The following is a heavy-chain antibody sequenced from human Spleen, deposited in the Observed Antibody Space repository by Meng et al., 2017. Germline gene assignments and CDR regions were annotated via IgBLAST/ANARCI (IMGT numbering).Heavy chain of an antibody. CDR1: GFTFSNAY. V-gene: IGHV3-15*01. CDR2: IKSKPDGETI. Sequence: GESLKISCEGSGFTFSNAYMTWVRQVPGQRLEWDGRIKSKPDGETIDYAAPVKGRFTISRDDSKNTVYQQMNSLKSEDTAVYYCSGHIDDWGQGTQVTVSS. D-gene: IGHD5-12*01. CDR3: SGHIDD. J-gene: IGHJ4*01.